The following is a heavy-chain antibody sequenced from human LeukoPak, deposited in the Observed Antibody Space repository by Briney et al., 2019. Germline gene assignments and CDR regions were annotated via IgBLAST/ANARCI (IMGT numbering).Heavy chain of an antibody. CDR2: IIPIYGTA. CDR3: ARAGTVTSFGSRPYNGFDP. Sequence: ASVKVSRTASGGTFSIYAISWVRQPPAQGLEWMGGIIPIYGTANYAQKVQGRVTITADESTSTAYMELSRVRSEDTAVYYCARAGTVTSFGSRPYNGFDPWGQGTLVTVSS. CDR1: GGTFSIYA. D-gene: IGHD4-17*01. V-gene: IGHV1-69*13. J-gene: IGHJ5*02.